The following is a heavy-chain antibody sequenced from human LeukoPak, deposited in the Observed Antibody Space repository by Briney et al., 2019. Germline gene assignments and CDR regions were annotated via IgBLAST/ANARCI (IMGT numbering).Heavy chain of an antibody. CDR1: GFTFSSYA. D-gene: IGHD6-6*01. J-gene: IGHJ4*02. CDR2: ISYDGSNK. CDR3: ARDRYSSSSREIDY. Sequence: PGGSLRLSCAASGFTFSSYAMHWVRQAPGKGLEWVAVISYDGSNKYYADSVKGRFTISRDNSKNTLYLQMNSLRAEDTAVYYCARDRYSSSSREIDYWGQGTLVTVSS. V-gene: IGHV3-30-3*01.